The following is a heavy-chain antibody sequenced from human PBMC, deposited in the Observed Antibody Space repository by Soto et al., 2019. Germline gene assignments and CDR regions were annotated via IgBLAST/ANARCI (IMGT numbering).Heavy chain of an antibody. Sequence: GGSLRLSCAASGFTFSSYAMSWVRQAPGKGLEWVSAISGSGGSTYYADSVKGRFTISRDNSKNTLHLQMNSRRDEDTAVYYCAKDGGSSFGLYHQLLLTGLSEDWFDPWGQGTLVTVSS. V-gene: IGHV3-23*01. D-gene: IGHD2-2*01. CDR3: AKDGGSSFGLYHQLLLTGLSEDWFDP. CDR2: ISGSGGST. J-gene: IGHJ5*02. CDR1: GFTFSSYA.